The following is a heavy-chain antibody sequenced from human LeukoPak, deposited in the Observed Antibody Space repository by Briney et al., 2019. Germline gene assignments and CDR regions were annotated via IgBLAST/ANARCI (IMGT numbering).Heavy chain of an antibody. V-gene: IGHV4-38-2*02. CDR1: NYSITSGYF. CDR3: PRDGVFHDSDGYSYDY. CDR2: IYHSGTT. D-gene: IGHD3-22*01. J-gene: IGHJ4*02. Sequence: SETLSLTCAVSNYSITSGYFCGWIRQPPGKGLEWIASIYHSGTTYYNPSLRNRVTLFVDTSKNQFSLKLTSLTAADTAVYYCPRDGVFHDSDGYSYDYWGQGTVVTVSS.